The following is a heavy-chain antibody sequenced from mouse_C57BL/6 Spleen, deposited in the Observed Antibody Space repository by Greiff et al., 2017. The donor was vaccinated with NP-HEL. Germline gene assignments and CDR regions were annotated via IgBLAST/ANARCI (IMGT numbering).Heavy chain of an antibody. Sequence: QVQLKESGPELVKPGASVKISCKASGYTFTDSYINWVKQRPGQGLEWIGWIFPGSGSTYYNEKFKGKATLTVDKSSSTAYLVLSSLTSEDSAVYYCARGGGNDYAMDYWGQGTSVTVSS. D-gene: IGHD2-1*01. CDR2: IFPGSGST. CDR1: GYTFTDSY. J-gene: IGHJ4*01. CDR3: ARGGGNDYAMDY. V-gene: IGHV1-75*01.